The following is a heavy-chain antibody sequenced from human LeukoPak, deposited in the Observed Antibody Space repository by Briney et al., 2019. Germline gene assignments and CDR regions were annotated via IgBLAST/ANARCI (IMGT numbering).Heavy chain of an antibody. CDR1: GFTFSSYA. Sequence: AGTSLRLSCAASGFTFSSYAIHWVRQAPGKGLEWVAVISFDGTDAFYADSVKGRFTISRDNSKNTLYLQMNSLRADDTAVYYCARSMAPVTRISSFDIWGQGTMVTVSS. J-gene: IGHJ3*02. V-gene: IGHV3-30*04. D-gene: IGHD4-17*01. CDR2: ISFDGTDA. CDR3: ARSMAPVTRISSFDI.